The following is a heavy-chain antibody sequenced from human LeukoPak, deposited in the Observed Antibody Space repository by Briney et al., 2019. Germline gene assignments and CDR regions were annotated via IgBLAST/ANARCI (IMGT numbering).Heavy chain of an antibody. CDR3: ARNPGLAFDI. CDR1: GFTFDDYA. V-gene: IGHV3-66*01. D-gene: IGHD1-14*01. CDR2: IYSGGST. Sequence: PGGSLRLSCAASGFTFDDYAMHWVRQAPGKGLEWVSVIYSGGSTYYADSVKGRFTISRDNSKNTLYLQMNSLRAEDTAVYYCARNPGLAFDIWGQGTMVTVSS. J-gene: IGHJ3*02.